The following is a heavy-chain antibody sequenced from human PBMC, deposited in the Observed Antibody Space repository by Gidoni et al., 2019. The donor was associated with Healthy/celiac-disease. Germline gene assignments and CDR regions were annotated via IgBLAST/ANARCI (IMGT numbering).Heavy chain of an antibody. D-gene: IGHD6-6*01. CDR3: AKGADIAARPDYFDY. CDR2: ISYDGSNK. J-gene: IGHJ4*02. V-gene: IGHV3-30*18. Sequence: QVQLVESGGGVVQPGRSLRLSCAASGFTFSSYGMHWVRQAPGKGLEWVAVISYDGSNKYYADSVKGRFTISRDNSKNTLYLQMNSLRAEDTAVYYCAKGADIAARPDYFDYWGQGTLVTVSS. CDR1: GFTFSSYG.